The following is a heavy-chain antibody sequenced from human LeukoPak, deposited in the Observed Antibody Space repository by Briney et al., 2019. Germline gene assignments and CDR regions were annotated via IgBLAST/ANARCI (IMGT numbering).Heavy chain of an antibody. CDR2: IYSGGST. Sequence: GGSLRLSCAASGFTVSSNYMSWVRQAPGKGLEWVSVIYSGGSTYYADSVKGRFTISRDNSKNTLYLQMNSLRAEDTAVYYCARDRITMVRGVMVFWFDPWGQGTLVTVSS. CDR3: ARDRITMVRGVMVFWFDP. J-gene: IGHJ5*02. CDR1: GFTVSSNY. V-gene: IGHV3-53*01. D-gene: IGHD3-10*01.